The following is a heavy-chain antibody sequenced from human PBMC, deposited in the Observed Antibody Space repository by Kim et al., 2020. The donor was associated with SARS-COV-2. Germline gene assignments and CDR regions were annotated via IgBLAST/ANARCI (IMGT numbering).Heavy chain of an antibody. J-gene: IGHJ6*02. CDR2: IYYSGST. CDR3: ARATAGGYFDWLPNGRSGMDV. V-gene: IGHV4-59*01. CDR1: GGSISSYY. Sequence: SETLSLTCTVSGGSISSYYWSWIRQPPGKGLEWIGYIYYSGSTNYNPSLKSRVTISVDTSKNQFSLKLSSVTAADTAVYYCARATAGGYFDWLPNGRSGMDVWGQGTTVTVSS. D-gene: IGHD3-9*01.